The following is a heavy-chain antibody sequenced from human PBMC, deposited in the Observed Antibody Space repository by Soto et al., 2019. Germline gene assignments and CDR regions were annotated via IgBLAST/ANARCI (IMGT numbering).Heavy chain of an antibody. J-gene: IGHJ5*01. Sequence: QVQLQQWGAGLLKPSDTLSLTCAVYGGSFSGYYWSWIRQPPGKGLDWSGAINPSGVSNQNPSLKSRVTISVDTSNNQFSLKLKSVTAAETSVYFCARGISTIPAVQCDAPDNCCFDSWGRGTRVTVSS. CDR1: GGSFSGYY. CDR3: ARGISTIPAVQCDAPDNCCFDS. D-gene: IGHD6-25*01. CDR2: INPSGVS. V-gene: IGHV4-34*02.